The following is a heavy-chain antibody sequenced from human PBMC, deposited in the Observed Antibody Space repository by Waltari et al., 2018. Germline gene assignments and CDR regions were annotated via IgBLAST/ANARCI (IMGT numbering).Heavy chain of an antibody. CDR3: AREFGTIARFDY. V-gene: IGHV3-48*01. D-gene: IGHD3-16*01. CDR1: GYTFSDHT. CDR2: IRGNSVYI. Sequence: EVQLVESGGGLVQPGGSLRLSCVASGYTFSDHTIIWVRQAPGKGLECISYIRGNSVYIYYADAVKGRFSVSRDNAQNTAFLQMNTLRAEDTAVYYCAREFGTIARFDYWGQGTLVAVSS. J-gene: IGHJ4*02.